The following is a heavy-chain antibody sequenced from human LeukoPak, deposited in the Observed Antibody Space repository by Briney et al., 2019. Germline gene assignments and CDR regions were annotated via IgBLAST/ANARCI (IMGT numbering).Heavy chain of an antibody. CDR1: GVIISSYA. D-gene: IGHD2/OR15-2a*01. J-gene: IGHJ5*02. V-gene: IGHV3-23*01. CDR3: AKDRFSPGFNWSDP. Sequence: PGGSLRLSCAASGVIISSYAMSWVRQAPGKGLEWVSAINGRGDSTYYADFVKGRFTISRDNSKSTVYLQMNSLRTEDTAVYYCAKDRFSPGFNWSDPWGQGPLVTVSS. CDR2: INGRGDST.